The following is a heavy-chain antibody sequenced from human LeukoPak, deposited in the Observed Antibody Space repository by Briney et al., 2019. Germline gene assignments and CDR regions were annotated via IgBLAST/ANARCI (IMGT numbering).Heavy chain of an antibody. CDR2: IKQDGSDD. V-gene: IGHV3-7*03. Sequence: GGSLRLSCVASGFTFSTYWMSWVRQAPGKGLEWVANIKQDGSDDCYVDSVKGRFTISRDNAKNSLYLQMNGLRAEDTAVYYCARDEESSSSTLIDYWGQGTLVTVSS. CDR1: GFTFSTYW. CDR3: ARDEESSSSTLIDY. D-gene: IGHD6-13*01. J-gene: IGHJ4*02.